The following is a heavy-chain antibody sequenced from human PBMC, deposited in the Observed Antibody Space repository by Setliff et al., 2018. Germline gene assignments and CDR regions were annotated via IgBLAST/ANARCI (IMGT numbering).Heavy chain of an antibody. Sequence: SETLSLTCAVYGGSFSGYYWSWIRQPPGKGLEWIGEINHSGSTNYNPSLKSRVTISVDTSKNQFSLKLSSVTAADTAVYYCACSGSYYKTIDYWGQGTLVTVSS. V-gene: IGHV4-34*01. CDR1: GGSFSGYY. CDR3: ACSGSYYKTIDY. J-gene: IGHJ4*02. D-gene: IGHD3-10*02. CDR2: INHSGST.